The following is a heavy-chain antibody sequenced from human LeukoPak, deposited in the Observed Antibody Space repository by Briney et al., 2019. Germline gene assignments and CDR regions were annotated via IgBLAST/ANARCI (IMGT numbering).Heavy chain of an antibody. CDR2: INPGGYDK. D-gene: IGHD4-17*01. J-gene: IGHJ4*02. V-gene: IGHV3-7*03. CDR1: GFTFSGHW. Sequence: GGSLRLSCVASGFTFSGHWMTWVRQAPGKGLEWVGNINPGGYDKSYVDSVEGRFTMSRDNARNSLYLQMDSLRAEDTAVYYCARLKGTTSVFDYWGQGTLVTVSS. CDR3: ARLKGTTSVFDY.